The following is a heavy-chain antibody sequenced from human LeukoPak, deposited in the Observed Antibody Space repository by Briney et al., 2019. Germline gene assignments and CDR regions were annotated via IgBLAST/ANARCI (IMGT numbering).Heavy chain of an antibody. V-gene: IGHV5-51*01. CDR2: IYPGDSDT. Sequence: GESLEISCKGSGYSFTSSWIGWVRQMPGKGLEWMGIIYPGDSDTRYSPSFQGQVTISADKSISTAYLQWSSLKASDTAMYYCARQGTYDILTGYYTDDFDYWGQGTLVTVSS. J-gene: IGHJ4*02. D-gene: IGHD3-9*01. CDR3: ARQGTYDILTGYYTDDFDY. CDR1: GYSFTSSW.